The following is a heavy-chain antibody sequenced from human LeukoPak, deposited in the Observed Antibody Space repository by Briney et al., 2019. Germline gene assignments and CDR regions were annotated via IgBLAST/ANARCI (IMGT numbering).Heavy chain of an antibody. J-gene: IGHJ4*02. CDR3: AGDLGYSHVYSFNY. CDR2: IYSDGRT. Sequence: GGSLRLSCAVSGFTVSSNYVSWVRQAPGKGLEWVSVIYSDGRTYYADSVKGRFTISRDNSKNTLYLQMNTLRAEDTAVYYCAGDLGYSHVYSFNYWGQGTLVTVSS. CDR1: GFTVSSNY. D-gene: IGHD5-18*01. V-gene: IGHV3-53*01.